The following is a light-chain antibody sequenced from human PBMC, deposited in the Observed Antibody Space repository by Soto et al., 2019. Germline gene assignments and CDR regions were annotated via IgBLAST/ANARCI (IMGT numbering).Light chain of an antibody. CDR2: AAS. CDR3: QQSYSTLWT. CDR1: QSISNY. J-gene: IGKJ1*01. V-gene: IGKV1-39*01. Sequence: IQMTQSPSSLSASVGDRVTITCRASQSISNYLNWYQQKPGKAPELLIYAASSLQSGVPSRFSGTGSGTDFTLTISSLQPEDFATYYCQQSYSTLWTFGQGTQVEIQ.